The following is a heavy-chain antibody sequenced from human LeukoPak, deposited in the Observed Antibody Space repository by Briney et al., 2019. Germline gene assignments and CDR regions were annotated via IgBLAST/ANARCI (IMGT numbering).Heavy chain of an antibody. V-gene: IGHV1-2*02. D-gene: IGHD3-22*01. J-gene: IGHJ4*02. CDR1: GYSFSASY. CDR2: INPNSGGT. Sequence: ASVKVSCKASGYSFSASYMHWVRQAPGQGLEWMGWINPNSGGTNYAQKFQGRVTMTRDTSISTAYMELGRLTSEDTALYYCTKEGGDSYWGQGTLVTVSS. CDR3: TKEGGDSY.